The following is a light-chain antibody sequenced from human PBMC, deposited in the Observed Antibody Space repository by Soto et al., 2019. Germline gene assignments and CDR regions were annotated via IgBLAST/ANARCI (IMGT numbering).Light chain of an antibody. CDR2: DAS. CDR3: QQYNSYSRGT. CDR1: QRISSW. Sequence: DIQMTQSPSTLSASVGGTVTITCRASQRISSWLAWYQQKPGKAPKLLIYDASSLESGVPSRFSGSGSGTEFTLTIRSLQPDDFATYYCQQYNSYSRGTFGQGTKVDIK. J-gene: IGKJ1*01. V-gene: IGKV1-5*01.